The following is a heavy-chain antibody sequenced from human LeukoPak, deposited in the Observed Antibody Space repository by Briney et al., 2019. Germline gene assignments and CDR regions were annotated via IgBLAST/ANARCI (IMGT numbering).Heavy chain of an antibody. V-gene: IGHV4-61*01. CDR1: GGSVSSGTHF. D-gene: IGHD3-9*01. J-gene: IGHJ4*02. CDR3: ARSPTGYRFDY. Sequence: SETLSLTCSVSGGSVSSGTHFWSWTRQPPGKGLEWIGFISNSGSTNYNSSLKSRVTISTDTSKNQFSLKLSSVTAADTAVYYCARSPTGYRFDYWGQGTLVTVSS. CDR2: ISNSGST.